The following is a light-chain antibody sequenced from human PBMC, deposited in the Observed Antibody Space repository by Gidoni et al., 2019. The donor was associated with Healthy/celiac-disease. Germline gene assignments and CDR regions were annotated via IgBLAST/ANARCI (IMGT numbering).Light chain of an antibody. J-gene: IGKJ3*01. CDR3: QQRSNGPTT. V-gene: IGKV3-11*01. CDR2: DAS. Sequence: DIVFTQSPATLSLSPGERATISCRASQSVSSYLTWYQQKPGHAPRLLIYDASNMDTGIPARFSGSGSGTDFTLTISSLEPEDFAAYYCQQRSNGPTTFGPGTKVEIK. CDR1: QSVSSY.